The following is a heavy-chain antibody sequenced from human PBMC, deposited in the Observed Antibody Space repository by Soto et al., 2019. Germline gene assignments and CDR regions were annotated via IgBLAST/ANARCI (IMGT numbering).Heavy chain of an antibody. J-gene: IGHJ6*02. CDR1: GGTFSSYA. V-gene: IGHV1-69*12. D-gene: IGHD3-10*01. CDR3: ARDYYGSGSYYNGIYYYYGMDV. CDR2: IIPIFGTA. Sequence: QVQLVQSGAEVKKPGSSVKVSCKASGGTFSSYAISWVRQAPGQGLEWMGGIIPIFGTANYAQKFQGRVTITADESTSTDYMELGSLRSEDTAVYYCARDYYGSGSYYNGIYYYYGMDVWGQGTTVTVSS.